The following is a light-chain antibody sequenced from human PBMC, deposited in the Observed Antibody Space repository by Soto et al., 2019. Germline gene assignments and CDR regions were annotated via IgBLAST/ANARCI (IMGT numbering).Light chain of an antibody. CDR3: QQRSNWTLT. V-gene: IGKV3-11*01. CDR2: DAS. Sequence: EIVLTQSPATLSLSPGERATLSCRASQSVSSYLAWYRQKPGQAPRLLIYDASNRATGIPARFVCSGAGPACTRPISSLEPEDVEVDCCQQRSNWTLTFGGGTQVDIK. CDR1: QSVSSY. J-gene: IGKJ4*01.